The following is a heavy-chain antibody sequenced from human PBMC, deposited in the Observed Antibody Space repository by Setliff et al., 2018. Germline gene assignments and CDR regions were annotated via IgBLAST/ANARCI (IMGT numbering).Heavy chain of an antibody. CDR2: ISTYTANT. CDR1: GYTFTSYG. Sequence: RASVKVSCKASGYTFTSYGVSWVRQAPGQGLEWMGWISTYTANTRYAQRFQGRVTMTTDTSTSTAYMELSSLRSEDSSMYYCTRAAREVVVPPSQKRNDYWGQGTLVTVSS. J-gene: IGHJ4*02. CDR3: TRAAREVVVPPSQKRNDY. V-gene: IGHV1-18*01. D-gene: IGHD2-2*01.